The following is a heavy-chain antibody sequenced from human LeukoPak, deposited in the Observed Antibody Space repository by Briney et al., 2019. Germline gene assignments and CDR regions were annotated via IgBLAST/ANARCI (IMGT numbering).Heavy chain of an antibody. Sequence: GGSLRLSCAASGFTFSSYAMSWVRQAPGKGLEWVSAISGSGGSTYYADSVKGRFTISRDNSKNTLYLQMNSLRAEDTAVYYCAKVSVVVVVAPNWFDPWGQGTLVTVSS. J-gene: IGHJ5*02. V-gene: IGHV3-23*01. D-gene: IGHD2-15*01. CDR3: AKVSVVVVVAPNWFDP. CDR1: GFTFSSYA. CDR2: ISGSGGST.